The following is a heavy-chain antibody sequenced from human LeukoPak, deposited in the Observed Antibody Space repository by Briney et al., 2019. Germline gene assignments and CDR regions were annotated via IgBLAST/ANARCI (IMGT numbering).Heavy chain of an antibody. D-gene: IGHD2-2*02. CDR1: GGTFSSYA. CDR3: ARGACSSTSCYKAFDI. J-gene: IGHJ3*02. CDR2: IIPIFGTA. Sequence: SVKVSCKASGGTFSSYAISWVRQAPGQGLEWMGGIIPIFGTANYAQKFQGRVTITADESTSTAYKEMSSLRSEDKAVYYCARGACSSTSCYKAFDIWGQGTMVTVSS. V-gene: IGHV1-69*13.